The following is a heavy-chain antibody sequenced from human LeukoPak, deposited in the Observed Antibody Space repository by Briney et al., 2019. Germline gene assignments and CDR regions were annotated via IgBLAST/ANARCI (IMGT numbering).Heavy chain of an antibody. CDR2: IYHSGST. V-gene: IGHV4-30-2*01. Sequence: SETLSLTCTVSGGSISSGGYYWSWIRQPPGKGLEWIGYIYHSGSTYYNPSLKSRVTISVDRSKNQFSLKLSSVTAADTAVYYCARGARYGERRGGNWFDPWGQGTLVTVSS. J-gene: IGHJ5*02. CDR3: ARGARYGERRGGNWFDP. D-gene: IGHD4-17*01. CDR1: GGSISSGGYY.